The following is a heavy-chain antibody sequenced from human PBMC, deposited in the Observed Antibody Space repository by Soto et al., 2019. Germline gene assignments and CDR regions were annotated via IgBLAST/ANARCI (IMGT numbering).Heavy chain of an antibody. V-gene: IGHV3-7*03. J-gene: IGHJ6*02. CDR1: GFTFSSYW. Sequence: VQLVESGGGLVQPGGSLRLSCAASGFTFSSYWMSWVRQAPGKGLEWVANIKQDGSEKYYVDSVKGRFTISRDNAKNSLYLQMNSLRAEDTAVYYCARDYGDYQWGYYYYGMDVWGQGTTVTVSS. D-gene: IGHD4-17*01. CDR2: IKQDGSEK. CDR3: ARDYGDYQWGYYYYGMDV.